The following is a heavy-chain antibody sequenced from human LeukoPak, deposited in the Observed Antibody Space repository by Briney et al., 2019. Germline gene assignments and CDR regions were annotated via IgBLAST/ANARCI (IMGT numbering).Heavy chain of an antibody. D-gene: IGHD4-17*01. V-gene: IGHV4-31*03. CDR2: IHYSGST. J-gene: IGHJ4*02. Sequence: PSETLSLTCTVSGGSISSGGYYWSWIRQHPGKGLEWIVYIHYSGSTYYNPSLKSRVTISVDTSKNQFSLKLSSVTAADTAVYYCARGPTSTVTTRYCFDYWGQGTLVTVSS. CDR3: ARGPTSTVTTRYCFDY. CDR1: GGSISSGGYY.